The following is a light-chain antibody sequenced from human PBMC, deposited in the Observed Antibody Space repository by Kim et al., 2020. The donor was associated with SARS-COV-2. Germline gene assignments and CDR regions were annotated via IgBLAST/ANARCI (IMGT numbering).Light chain of an antibody. J-gene: IGKJ2*02. CDR3: QHRGT. CDR1: QGVNQN. V-gene: IGKV1-33*01. CDR2: DAS. Sequence: DIQMTQSPSSLSASVGDRVTITCQASQGVNQNLNWYQQKPGGAPKLLIYDASNLETGVPPRFSGSGSGTDFAFTINSLQSEDLATYDCQHRGTFGQGTKLEI.